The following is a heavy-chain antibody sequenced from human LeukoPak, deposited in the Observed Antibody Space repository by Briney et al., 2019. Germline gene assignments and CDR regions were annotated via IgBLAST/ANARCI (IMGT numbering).Heavy chain of an antibody. CDR1: GYTLNKFG. V-gene: IGHV1-18*01. CDR2: INTYNGNT. J-gene: IGHJ4*02. D-gene: IGHD6-13*01. Sequence: GASVKVSCKASGYTLNKFGMSWVRQAPGQGLEWLGWINTYNGNTKLGEKFQGRVTMTTDTSTSTVYMEPTSLRTDDTAVYFCARDTPQHLKRFDYWGQGTLVTVSS. CDR3: ARDTPQHLKRFDY.